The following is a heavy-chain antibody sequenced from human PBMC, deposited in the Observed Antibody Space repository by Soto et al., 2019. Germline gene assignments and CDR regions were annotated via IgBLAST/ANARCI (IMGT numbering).Heavy chain of an antibody. CDR3: ARQISHSSGFDY. D-gene: IGHD6-19*01. V-gene: IGHV3-15*07. CDR2: IKSKSDGGAT. J-gene: IGHJ4*02. Sequence: EVQLLESGGGLLNPGGSLRLSCAASGFTFTNAWVTWVRQAPGKGLEWVGRIKSKSDGGATDYAAPVKGTFTISRDDSKNTLYLQMNSLKTEDTAVYYCARQISHSSGFDYWGQGTLVTVSS. CDR1: GFTFTNAW.